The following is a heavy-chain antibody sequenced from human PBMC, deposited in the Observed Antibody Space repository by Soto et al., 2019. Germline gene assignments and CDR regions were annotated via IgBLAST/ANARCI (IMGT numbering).Heavy chain of an antibody. CDR1: GGTFSSYA. V-gene: IGHV1-69*01. CDR3: AQSLGIVVVTTARNWFDP. Sequence: QVQLVQSGAEVKKPGSSVKVSCKASGGTFSSYAISWVRQAPGQGLGWMGGIIPIFGTANYAQKFQGRVTITADESTSTAYMELSSLRSEDTAVYYCAQSLGIVVVTTARNWFDPWGQGTLVTVSS. D-gene: IGHD3-22*01. CDR2: IIPIFGTA. J-gene: IGHJ5*02.